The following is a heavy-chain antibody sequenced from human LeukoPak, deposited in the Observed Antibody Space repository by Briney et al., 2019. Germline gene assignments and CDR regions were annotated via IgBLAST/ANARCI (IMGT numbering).Heavy chain of an antibody. CDR2: IYSDNT. D-gene: IGHD4/OR15-4a*01. V-gene: IGHV3-53*01. CDR3: ARRAGAYSHPYDY. Sequence: GGSLRLSCTVSGFTVSTNSMSWVRQAPGKGLEWVSFIYSDNTHYSDSVKGRFTISRDNSKNTLYLQTNSLRAEDTAVYYCARRAGAYSHPYDYWGQGTLVTVSS. J-gene: IGHJ4*02. CDR1: GFTVSTNS.